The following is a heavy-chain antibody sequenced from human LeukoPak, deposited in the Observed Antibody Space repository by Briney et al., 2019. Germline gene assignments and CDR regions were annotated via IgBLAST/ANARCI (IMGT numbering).Heavy chain of an antibody. CDR2: INPNSGGT. CDR1: GYTFTGYY. D-gene: IGHD6-6*01. V-gene: IGHV1-2*02. Sequence: GASVNVSCKASGYTFTGYYMHWVRQAPGQGLEWMGWINPNSGGTNYAQKFQGRVTMTRDTSISTAYMELSRLRSDDTAVYYCARDRARIAARHRWVSGFDPWAREPWSPSPQ. CDR3: ARDRARIAARHRWVSGFDP. J-gene: IGHJ5*02.